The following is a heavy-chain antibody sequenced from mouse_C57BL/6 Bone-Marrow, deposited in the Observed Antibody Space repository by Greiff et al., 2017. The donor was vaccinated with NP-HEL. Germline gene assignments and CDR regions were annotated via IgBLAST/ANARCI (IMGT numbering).Heavy chain of an antibody. V-gene: IGHV1-52*01. CDR3: ARGDGYDWGRNVDY. CDR2: IDPSDSET. D-gene: IGHD2-2*01. CDR1: GYTFTSYW. Sequence: QVQLQQPGAELVRPGSSVTLSCKASGYTFTSYWMHWVKQRPIQGLEWIGNIDPSDSETHYNQKFKDKATLTVDKSSSTAYMQLSSLTSEDSAVYYCARGDGYDWGRNVDYWGQGTTLTVSS. J-gene: IGHJ2*01.